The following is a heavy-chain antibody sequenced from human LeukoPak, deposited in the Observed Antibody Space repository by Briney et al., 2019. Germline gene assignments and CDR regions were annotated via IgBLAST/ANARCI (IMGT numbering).Heavy chain of an antibody. V-gene: IGHV3-48*03. D-gene: IGHD2-15*01. CDR2: ISSSGSTI. Sequence: GGSLRLSCAASGFTFSSYEMNWVRQAPGKGLEWVSYISSSGSTIYYADSVKGRFTISRDNAKNSLYLQMNSLRAEDTAVYYCAGERPYCSGGSCYTPSYYYYGMDVWGQGTTVTVSS. J-gene: IGHJ6*02. CDR1: GFTFSSYE. CDR3: AGERPYCSGGSCYTPSYYYYGMDV.